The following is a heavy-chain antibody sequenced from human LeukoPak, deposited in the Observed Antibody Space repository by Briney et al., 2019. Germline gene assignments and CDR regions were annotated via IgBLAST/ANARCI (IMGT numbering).Heavy chain of an antibody. V-gene: IGHV1-2*02. D-gene: IGHD5-18*01. CDR1: GYTFTGYY. J-gene: IGHJ4*02. Sequence: ASVKVSCKASGYTFTGYYMHWVRQAPGQGLEWMGWINPNSGGTNYAQKFQGRVTMTRDTSISTAYMELSRLRSGDTAVYYCARSWALRGTAMVAGYWGQGTLVTVSS. CDR2: INPNSGGT. CDR3: ARSWALRGTAMVAGY.